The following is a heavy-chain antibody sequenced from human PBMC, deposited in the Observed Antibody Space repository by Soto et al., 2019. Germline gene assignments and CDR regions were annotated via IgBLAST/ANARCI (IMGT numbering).Heavy chain of an antibody. CDR1: GYTFTSYY. D-gene: IGHD2-21*02. CDR3: ARGEGIVVETAPYDH. V-gene: IGHV1-46*03. Sequence: QVQLVQSGAEVKKPGASVKVSCKASGYTFTSYYMNWVRQAPGQGLEWLGIINPSGGYTTYAQRCLGNVTMTSDTSTSTVNREPGSLTSEDTAVYYCARGEGIVVETAPYDHWGQGTLVTVSS. J-gene: IGHJ4*02. CDR2: INPSGGYT.